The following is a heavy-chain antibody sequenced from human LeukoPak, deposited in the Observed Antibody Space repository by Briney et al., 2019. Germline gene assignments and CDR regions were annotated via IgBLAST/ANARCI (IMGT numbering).Heavy chain of an antibody. V-gene: IGHV4-4*07. J-gene: IGHJ4*02. CDR2: IYTSGST. Sequence: SETLSLTCTVSGGSISSYYWSWIRQPAGKGLEWIGRIYTSGSTNYNPSLKSRVTMSVDTSKNQFSLKLSSVTAADTAVYYCASSSSSWYPYYFDYWGRGTLVTVCS. CDR3: ASSSSSWYPYYFDY. D-gene: IGHD6-13*01. CDR1: GGSISSYY.